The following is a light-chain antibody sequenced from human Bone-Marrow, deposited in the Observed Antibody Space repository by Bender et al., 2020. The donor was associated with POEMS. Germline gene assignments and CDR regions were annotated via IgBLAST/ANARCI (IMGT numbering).Light chain of an antibody. Sequence: QSALTQPRSVSGSPGQSVTISCTGTSSDVGLYNYVSWYQQHPGKAPKLIIYDVTDRPSGVSDRFSGSKSGNTASLTISGLQAQDEADYYCSSYRSNRDVLFGGGTKLTVL. V-gene: IGLV2-11*01. J-gene: IGLJ2*01. CDR2: DVT. CDR3: SSYRSNRDVL. CDR1: SSDVGLYNY.